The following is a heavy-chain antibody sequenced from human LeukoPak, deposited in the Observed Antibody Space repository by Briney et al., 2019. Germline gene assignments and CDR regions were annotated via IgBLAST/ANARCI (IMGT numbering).Heavy chain of an antibody. CDR1: GGTFSSYA. J-gene: IGHJ6*03. Sequence: SVKVSCKASGGTFSSYAISWMRQPPGQGLEWMGGIIPIFGTANYAQKFKGRVTITTDESKSTAYMELSSLRAEDTAVYYCARGQGDGDKYYYYYYMDVWGKGTTVTVSS. CDR3: ARGQGDGDKYYYYYYMDV. CDR2: IIPIFGTA. D-gene: IGHD5-24*01. V-gene: IGHV1-69*05.